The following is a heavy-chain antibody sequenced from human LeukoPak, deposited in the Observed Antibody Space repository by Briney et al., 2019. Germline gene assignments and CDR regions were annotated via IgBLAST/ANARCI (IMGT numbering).Heavy chain of an antibody. CDR1: VGSISSYY. V-gene: IGHV4-59*01. CDR2: IYYSGST. Sequence: SETLSLTCTVSVGSISSYYWSWIRQPPGKGLEWIGYIYYSGSTNYNPSLKSRVTISVDTSKNQFSLKLSSVTAADTAVYYCARDAGMDVWGQGTTVTVSS. CDR3: ARDAGMDV. J-gene: IGHJ6*02.